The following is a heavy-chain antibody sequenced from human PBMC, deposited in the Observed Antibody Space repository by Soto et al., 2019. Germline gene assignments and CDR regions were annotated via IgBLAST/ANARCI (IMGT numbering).Heavy chain of an antibody. CDR3: AEATREHRIAAAGTGPHDY. CDR2: ISGSGGST. Sequence: LRLSCAASGFTFSSYAMSWVRQAPGKGLEWVSAISGSGGSTYYADSVKGRFTISRDNSKNTLYLQMNSLRAEDTAVYYCAEATREHRIAAAGTGPHDYWGQGTLVTVSS. CDR1: GFTFSSYA. D-gene: IGHD6-13*01. J-gene: IGHJ4*02. V-gene: IGHV3-23*01.